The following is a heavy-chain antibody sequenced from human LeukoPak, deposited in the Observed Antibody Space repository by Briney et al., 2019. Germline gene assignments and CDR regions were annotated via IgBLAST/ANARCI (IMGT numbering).Heavy chain of an antibody. Sequence: PSETLSLTCTVSGDSISSYYWSWIRQPPGKGLEWIGYIYYSGSTNYNPSLKSRVTISVDTSKNQFSLKLSSVTAADTAVYYCARAQYSSSPLYYGMDVWGQGTTVTVSS. CDR2: IYYSGST. CDR1: GDSISSYY. V-gene: IGHV4-59*08. CDR3: ARAQYSSSPLYYGMDV. J-gene: IGHJ6*02. D-gene: IGHD6-13*01.